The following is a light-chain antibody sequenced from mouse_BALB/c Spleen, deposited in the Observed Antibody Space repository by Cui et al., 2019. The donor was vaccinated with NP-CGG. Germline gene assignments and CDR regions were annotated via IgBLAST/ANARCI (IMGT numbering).Light chain of an antibody. CDR3: ALWYSNHWV. J-gene: IGLJ1*01. CDR2: GTN. Sequence: QAVVTQESALTTSPGETVTLTCRSSTRAVTTSNYANWVQEKPDHLFTGLIGGTNNRAPGVPARFSGSLIGDKAALTITGAQTDDEAIYFCALWYSNHWVFGGGTKLTVL. CDR1: TRAVTTSNY. V-gene: IGLV1*01.